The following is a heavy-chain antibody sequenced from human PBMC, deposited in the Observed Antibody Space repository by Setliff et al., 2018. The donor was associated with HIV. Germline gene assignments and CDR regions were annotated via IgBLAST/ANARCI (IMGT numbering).Heavy chain of an antibody. V-gene: IGHV4-39*07. J-gene: IGHJ1*01. CDR3: ARVPTSSWYVTTQRTKEYFHH. CDR2: IYYSGNT. CDR1: GGSIKSSSYY. Sequence: SETLSLTCTVSGGSIKSSSYYWGWIRQPPGKGLEWIGSIYYSGNTYYNPSLKSRVTISTDTSRNQFSLRLSSVTAADTAIYYCARVPTSSWYVTTQRTKEYFHHWGQGTLVTAPQ. D-gene: IGHD6-13*01.